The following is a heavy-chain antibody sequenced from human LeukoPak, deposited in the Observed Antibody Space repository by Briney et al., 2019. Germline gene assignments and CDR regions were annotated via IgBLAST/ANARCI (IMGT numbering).Heavy chain of an antibody. CDR2: MNPNSGNT. J-gene: IGHJ5*02. Sequence: ASVKVSCKASGYTCTSYDINWVRQATGQGLEWMGWMNPNSGNTGYAQKFQGRVTRTRNTSISTDYMELSSLRSEDTAVYYCARGRSAQRNWFDPWGQGTLVTVSS. D-gene: IGHD2-2*01. V-gene: IGHV1-8*01. CDR3: ARGRSAQRNWFDP. CDR1: GYTCTSYD.